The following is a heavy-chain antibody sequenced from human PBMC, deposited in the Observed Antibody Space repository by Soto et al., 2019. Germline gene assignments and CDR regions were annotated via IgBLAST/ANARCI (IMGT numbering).Heavy chain of an antibody. J-gene: IGHJ5*02. V-gene: IGHV1-2*02. D-gene: IGHD6-6*01. CDR2: INAHSGGT. CDR3: AKDLTRQLAYWLDP. Sequence: RASVKVSCKASGFSFTGYYIHWLRQAPGQGLEWMGWINAHSGGTEYAQKFQGRVTLTRDTSISTAYMTLSSLRSDDTAIYYCAKDLTRQLAYWLDPWGQGTQVTSPQ. CDR1: GFSFTGYY.